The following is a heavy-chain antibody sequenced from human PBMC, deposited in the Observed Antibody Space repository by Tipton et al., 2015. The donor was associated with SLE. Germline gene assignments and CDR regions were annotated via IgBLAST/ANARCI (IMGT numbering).Heavy chain of an antibody. CDR1: GGSFSGYY. Sequence: TLSLTCAVYGGSFSGYYWSWIRQPPGKGLEWIGSIYYSGSTYYNPSLKSRVTISVDTSKNQFSLKLSTVTAADTAVDYCARHEDDYDILTGPGAFDIWGQGTMVTVSS. CDR2: IYYSGST. J-gene: IGHJ3*02. D-gene: IGHD3-9*01. V-gene: IGHV4-34*01. CDR3: ARHEDDYDILTGPGAFDI.